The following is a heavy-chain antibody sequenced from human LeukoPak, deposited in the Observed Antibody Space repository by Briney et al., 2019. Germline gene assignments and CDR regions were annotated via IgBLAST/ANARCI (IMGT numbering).Heavy chain of an antibody. V-gene: IGHV4-30-2*01. CDR2: IYHSGST. J-gene: IGHJ4*02. CDR3: ARLPDYGDYVSKYYFDY. CDR1: GGSISSGGYS. Sequence: ASETLSLTCAVSGGSISSGGYSWSWIRQPPGKGLEWIGYIYHSGSTYYNPSLKSRVTISVDRSKNQFSLRLSSVTAADTAVYYCARLPDYGDYVSKYYFDYWGQGTLVTVSS. D-gene: IGHD4-17*01.